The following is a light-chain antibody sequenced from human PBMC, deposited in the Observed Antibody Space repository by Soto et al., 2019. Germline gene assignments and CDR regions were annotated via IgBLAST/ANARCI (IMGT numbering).Light chain of an antibody. Sequence: EIVLTQSPGTLSLSPGERATLSCRASQSVSNNYLAWYQQKPGQGPRLLIYGASSRATGIPDRFSGSGSGTDFTLTISRLEPEDFAVYYCQQYGKSPPWTFGQGTKVEIK. V-gene: IGKV3-20*01. CDR2: GAS. CDR1: QSVSNNY. J-gene: IGKJ1*01. CDR3: QQYGKSPPWT.